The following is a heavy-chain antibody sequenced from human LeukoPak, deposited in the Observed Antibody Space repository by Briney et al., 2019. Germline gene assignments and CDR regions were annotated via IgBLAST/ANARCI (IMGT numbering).Heavy chain of an antibody. CDR1: GYTFTSYG. J-gene: IGHJ4*02. V-gene: IGHV1-18*01. CDR3: ARGLGVVVPAAIPDY. Sequence: ASVKVSCKASGYTFTSYGISWVRQAPGQGLEWMGWISAYNGNTNYAQKLQGRVTMTTDTSTSTAYMELRSLRSDDTAVYYCARGLGVVVPAAIPDYWGQGTLVTVSS. D-gene: IGHD2-2*01. CDR2: ISAYNGNT.